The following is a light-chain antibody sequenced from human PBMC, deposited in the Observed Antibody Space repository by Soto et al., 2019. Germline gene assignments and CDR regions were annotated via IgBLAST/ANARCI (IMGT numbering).Light chain of an antibody. CDR1: QSLADTVGNTH. V-gene: IGKV2-24*01. CDR3: MQTAQFPRT. Sequence: DIVMTQTPLSSPVTLGQSASISCRSSQSLADTVGNTHLSWLQQRPGQSPRLLINQVSNRFFGVPDRLSGGGAGTDFTLHISRVEAEDVGLYYCMQTAQFPRTFGQGTKVEI. CDR2: QVS. J-gene: IGKJ1*01.